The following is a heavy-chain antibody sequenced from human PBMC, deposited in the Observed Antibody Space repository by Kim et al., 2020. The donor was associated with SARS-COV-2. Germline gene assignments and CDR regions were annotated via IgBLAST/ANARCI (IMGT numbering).Heavy chain of an antibody. J-gene: IGHJ3*02. D-gene: IGHD6-13*01. CDR2: IYYSGST. Sequence: SETLSLTCTVSGGSISSSSYYWGWIRQPPGKGLEWIGSIYYSGSTYYNPSLKSRVTISVDTSKNQFSLKLSSVTAADTAVYYCACLIAAADAFDIWGQGTMVTVSS. V-gene: IGHV4-39*07. CDR3: ACLIAAADAFDI. CDR1: GGSISSSSYY.